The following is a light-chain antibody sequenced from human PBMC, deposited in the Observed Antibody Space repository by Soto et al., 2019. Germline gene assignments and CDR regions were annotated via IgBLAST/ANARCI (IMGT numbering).Light chain of an antibody. CDR1: SSNIGSNT. V-gene: IGLV1-44*01. Sequence: QSVLTQPPSASGTPGQRVTISCSGSSSNIGSNTVNWYHQLPGTAPKLLIYSNNQRPSGVPDRFSGSKSGTSASLAITGLQSEDEADYYCAAWDDSLNGHVVFGGGTKLT. CDR3: AAWDDSLNGHVV. J-gene: IGLJ2*01. CDR2: SNN.